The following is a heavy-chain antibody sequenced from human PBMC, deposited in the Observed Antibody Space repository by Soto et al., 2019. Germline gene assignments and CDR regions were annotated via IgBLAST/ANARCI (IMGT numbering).Heavy chain of an antibody. D-gene: IGHD3-3*01. V-gene: IGHV1-46*03. Sequence: ASVKVSCKASGYTFTSYYMHWVRQAPGQGLEWMGMINPSGGSTSYAQKFQGRVTMTRDASTSTVYMELSSLRSEDTAVYYCARTVTEPYYDFWSGYYYDYWGQGTLVTVSS. CDR2: INPSGGST. CDR3: ARTVTEPYYDFWSGYYYDY. CDR1: GYTFTSYY. J-gene: IGHJ4*02.